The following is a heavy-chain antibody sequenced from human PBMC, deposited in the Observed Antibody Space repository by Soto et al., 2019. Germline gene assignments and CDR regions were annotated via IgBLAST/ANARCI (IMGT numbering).Heavy chain of an antibody. V-gene: IGHV3-21*01. J-gene: IGHJ5*02. CDR3: ARDKEKDIVVVPAATGWFDP. Sequence: GGSLRLSCAASGFTFSSYSMNWVRQAPGKGLEWVSSISSSSSYIYYADSVKGRFTISRDNAKNSLYLQMNSLRAEDTAVYYSARDKEKDIVVVPAATGWFDPWGQGTLVTVSS. CDR2: ISSSSSYI. D-gene: IGHD2-2*01. CDR1: GFTFSSYS.